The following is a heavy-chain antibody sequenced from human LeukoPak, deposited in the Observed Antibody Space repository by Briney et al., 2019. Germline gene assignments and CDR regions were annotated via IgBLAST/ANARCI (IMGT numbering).Heavy chain of an antibody. V-gene: IGHV1-8*01. CDR1: GYTFTSYD. CDR3: ASYSSSSLYYYYGMDV. J-gene: IGHJ6*02. D-gene: IGHD6-6*01. Sequence: ASVKVSCKASGYTFTSYDINWVRQATGQGLEWMGWMNPNSGNTGYAQKFQGRVTMTRNTSISTAYMELSSLRSGDTAVYYYASYSSSSLYYYYGMDVWGQGTTVTVSS. CDR2: MNPNSGNT.